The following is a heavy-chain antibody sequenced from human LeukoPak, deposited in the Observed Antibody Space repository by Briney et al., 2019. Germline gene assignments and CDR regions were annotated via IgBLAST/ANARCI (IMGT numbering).Heavy chain of an antibody. V-gene: IGHV1-2*02. CDR1: GYNFIAYY. CDR3: ARAINHYDGGTFDI. Sequence: ASVKVSCKASGYNFIAYYMHWVRQAPGQGLKWMGWINPNSGGTNYVQKFQGRVTMTRDTSTNTVYMELRSLRSDDTAVYFCARAINHYDGGTFDIWGQGTMVTVSS. D-gene: IGHD3-22*01. CDR2: INPNSGGT. J-gene: IGHJ3*02.